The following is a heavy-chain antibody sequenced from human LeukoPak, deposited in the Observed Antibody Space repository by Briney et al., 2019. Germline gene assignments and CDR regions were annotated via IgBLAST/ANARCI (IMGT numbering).Heavy chain of an antibody. V-gene: IGHV3-33*01. CDR2: IWYDGSNE. CDR1: GFTFSSYG. J-gene: IGHJ4*02. CDR3: AREGSITMVRGVIMSFDY. Sequence: GGSLRLSCAASGFTFSSYGMHWVRQAPGKGLEWAAVIWYDGSNEYYADSVKGRFTISRDNSKNTLYLQMNSLRAEDTAVYYCAREGSITMVRGVIMSFDYWGQGTLVTVSS. D-gene: IGHD3-10*01.